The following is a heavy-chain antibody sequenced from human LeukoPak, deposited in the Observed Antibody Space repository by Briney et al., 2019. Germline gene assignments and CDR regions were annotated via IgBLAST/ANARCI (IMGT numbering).Heavy chain of an antibody. D-gene: IGHD3-16*02. J-gene: IGHJ5*02. CDR1: GGSFSGYY. CDR3: ARGLTVLITFGGVIVNRFDP. V-gene: IGHV4-34*01. Sequence: SETLSLTCAVYGGSFSGYYWSWIRQPPGKGLEWIGEINHSGSTNYNPSLKSRVTISVDTSKNQFSLKLSSVTAADTAVYYCARGLTVLITFGGVIVNRFDPWGQGTLVTVSS. CDR2: INHSGST.